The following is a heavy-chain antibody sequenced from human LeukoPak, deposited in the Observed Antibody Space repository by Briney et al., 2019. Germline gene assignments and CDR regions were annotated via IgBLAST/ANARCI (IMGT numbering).Heavy chain of an antibody. D-gene: IGHD3-22*01. CDR2: ISGSGGST. V-gene: IGHV3-23*01. CDR1: GFTVSSNY. CDR3: AKDTRFMIVVVRYFDY. J-gene: IGHJ4*02. Sequence: GGSLRLSCAASGFTVSSNYMSWVRQAPGKGLEWVSAISGSGGSTYYADSVKGRFTISRDNSKNTLYLQMNSLRAEDTAVYYCAKDTRFMIVVVRYFDYWGQGTLVTVSS.